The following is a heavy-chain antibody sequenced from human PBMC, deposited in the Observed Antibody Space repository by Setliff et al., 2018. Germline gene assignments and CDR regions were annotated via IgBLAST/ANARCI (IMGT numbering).Heavy chain of an antibody. CDR2: INDSGVT. J-gene: IGHJ5*02. V-gene: IGHV4-34*01. CDR1: GGSVNGFY. CDR3: AGPTVNPNLGGDWFDP. D-gene: IGHD4-17*01. Sequence: PSETLSLTCAVHGGSVNGFYWSWIRQPPGKGLEWIGEINDSGVTNYNPSLKSRVNMSLDASKNQFSVKLNSVTAADTAVYYCAGPTVNPNLGGDWFDPWGQGTLVTVSS.